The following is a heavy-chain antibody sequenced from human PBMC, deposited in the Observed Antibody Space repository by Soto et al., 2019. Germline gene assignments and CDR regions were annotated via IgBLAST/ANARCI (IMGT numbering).Heavy chain of an antibody. V-gene: IGHV3-7*01. CDR2: IKQDGSEK. J-gene: IGHJ4*02. D-gene: IGHD6-19*01. Sequence: PGGSLRLSCAASGFTFSSYWMSWVRQAPGKGLEWVANIKQDGSEKYYVDSVKGRFTISRDNAKNSLYLQMNSLRAEDTAVYYCARFLYSSGWLYFDYWGQGTLVTVSS. CDR3: ARFLYSSGWLYFDY. CDR1: GFTFSSYW.